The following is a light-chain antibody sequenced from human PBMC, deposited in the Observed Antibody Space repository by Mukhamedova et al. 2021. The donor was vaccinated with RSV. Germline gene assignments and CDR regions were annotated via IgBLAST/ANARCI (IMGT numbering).Light chain of an antibody. CDR2: GAS. Sequence: RVTITCRASQGVSIHLAWYQQKPGKAPELLIYGASALRSGVPSRFSGSGSGTEFTLTISTLQPEDFATYYCQQVNSYPRTFGQGT. CDR1: QGVSIH. V-gene: IGKV1-9*01. CDR3: QQVNSYPRT. J-gene: IGKJ1*01.